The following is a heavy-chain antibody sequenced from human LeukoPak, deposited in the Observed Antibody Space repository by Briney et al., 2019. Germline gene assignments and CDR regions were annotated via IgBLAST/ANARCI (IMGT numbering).Heavy chain of an antibody. D-gene: IGHD1-7*01. CDR1: GFTFSSYG. Sequence: GGSLRLSCAASGFTFSSYGMHWVRQAPGKGLEWVAVIWYDGSNKYYADSVKGRFTISRDNSKNTLYLQMNSLRAEDTAVYYCARAQRTTGAFDIWGQGTMVTVSS. CDR3: ARAQRTTGAFDI. CDR2: IWYDGSNK. V-gene: IGHV3-33*01. J-gene: IGHJ3*02.